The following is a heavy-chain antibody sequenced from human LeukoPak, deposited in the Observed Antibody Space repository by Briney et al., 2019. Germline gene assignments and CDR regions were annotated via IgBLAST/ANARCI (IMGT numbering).Heavy chain of an antibody. CDR1: GYTFMKYG. D-gene: IGHD6-19*01. J-gene: IGHJ4*02. CDR2: INTNTGNP. Sequence: ASVKVSCKTSGYTFMKYGIIWVRQAPGQGPEWMGWINTNTGNPTYAQGFTGRFVFSLDTSVSTAYLQISSLKAEDTAVYYCARDFRQWLVVGRVGFDYWGQGTLVTVSS. V-gene: IGHV7-4-1*02. CDR3: ARDFRQWLVVGRVGFDY.